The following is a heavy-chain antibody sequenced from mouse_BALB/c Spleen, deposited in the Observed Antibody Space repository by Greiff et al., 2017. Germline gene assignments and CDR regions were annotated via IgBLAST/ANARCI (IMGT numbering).Heavy chain of an antibody. Sequence: DVKLQESGGGLVQPGGSLKLSCAASGFTFSSYTMSWVRQTPEKRLEWVAYISNGGGSTYYPDTVKGRFTISRDNAKNTLYLQMSSLKSEDTAMYYCARHIADYYAMDYWGQGTSVTVSS. CDR3: ARHIADYYAMDY. CDR2: ISNGGGST. V-gene: IGHV5-12-2*01. J-gene: IGHJ4*01. CDR1: GFTFSSYT.